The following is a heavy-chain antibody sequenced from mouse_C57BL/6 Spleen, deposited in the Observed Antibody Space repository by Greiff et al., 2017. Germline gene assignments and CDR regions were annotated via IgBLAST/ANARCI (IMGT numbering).Heavy chain of an antibody. D-gene: IGHD2-2*01. CDR1: GYTFTSYW. J-gene: IGHJ2*01. CDR3: ARGRVYGYDGDFDY. V-gene: IGHV1-52*01. CDR2: IDPSDSET. Sequence: VQLQQPGAELVRPGSSVKLSCKASGYTFTSYWMHWVKQRPIQGLEWIGNIDPSDSETHYNQKFKDKATLTVDKSSSTAYMQLSSLTSEDSAVYDCARGRVYGYDGDFDYWGQGTTLTVSA.